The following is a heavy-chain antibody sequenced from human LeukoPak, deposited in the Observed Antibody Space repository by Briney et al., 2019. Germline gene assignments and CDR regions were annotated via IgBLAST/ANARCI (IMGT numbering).Heavy chain of an antibody. V-gene: IGHV3-64*01. CDR3: ARWGQLALDY. J-gene: IGHJ4*02. CDR2: ISSNGGST. D-gene: IGHD6-6*01. Sequence: GGSLRLSCAASGFTFSSYAMHWVRQAPGKGLEYVSAISSNGGSTYYANSVKGRFTISRDNSKNTLYLQMGSLRAEDMAVYYCARWGQLALDYWGQGTLVTVSS. CDR1: GFTFSSYA.